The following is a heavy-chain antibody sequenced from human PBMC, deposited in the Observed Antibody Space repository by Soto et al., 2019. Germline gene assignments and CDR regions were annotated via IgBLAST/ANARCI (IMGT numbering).Heavy chain of an antibody. J-gene: IGHJ4*02. V-gene: IGHV5-51*01. Sequence: HGESLKISCMGSGYSFSSYWIGWVRQMPGKGLEWMGILYPGDSDTRYSPSFQGQVTISADRSISTAYLQWSSLKASDTAMYYCARHGTQYDSPPRNRGQGTLVTVSS. D-gene: IGHD1-1*01. CDR2: LYPGDSDT. CDR3: ARHGTQYDSPPRN. CDR1: GYSFSSYW.